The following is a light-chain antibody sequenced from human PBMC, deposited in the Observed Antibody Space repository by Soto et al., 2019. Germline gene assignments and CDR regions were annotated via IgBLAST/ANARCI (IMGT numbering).Light chain of an antibody. Sequence: DIVMTQSPLSLAVTPGEPASISCRSSQSLVYSNGYNYLDWYLQKPGQSPQLLIYLGSSRAPGXPXXFSGSGSGTDFTLKISRVGAEDVGVYYCMQALRTWTFGQGTKVEIK. J-gene: IGKJ1*01. V-gene: IGKV2-28*01. CDR2: LGS. CDR3: MQALRTWT. CDR1: QSLVYSNGYNY.